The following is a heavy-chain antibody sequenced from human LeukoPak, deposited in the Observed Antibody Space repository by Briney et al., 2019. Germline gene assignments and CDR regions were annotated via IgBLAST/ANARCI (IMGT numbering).Heavy chain of an antibody. J-gene: IGHJ3*02. CDR2: ISSSSSYI. Sequence: PGGSLRLSCAASGFTFSSYSMNWVRQAPGKGLEWVSSISSSSSYIDYADSVKGRFTISRDNAKNSLYLQMNSLRAEDTAVYYCARGFRNSGSSLDIWGHGTMVTVSS. D-gene: IGHD1-26*01. CDR3: ARGFRNSGSSLDI. V-gene: IGHV3-21*01. CDR1: GFTFSSYS.